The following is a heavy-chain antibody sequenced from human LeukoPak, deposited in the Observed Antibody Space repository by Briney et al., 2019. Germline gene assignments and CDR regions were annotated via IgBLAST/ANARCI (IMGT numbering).Heavy chain of an antibody. V-gene: IGHV4-39*01. Sequence: SETLSLTYAVCGDSISGSSYYWGWLRQPPGKGLEWIGSIYYSGSTYYSPSLKSRVTISVDTSKNQFSLKLSSVTAADTAVYYCARGLNWGQGTLVTVSS. J-gene: IGHJ4*02. CDR2: IYYSGST. CDR3: ARGLN. CDR1: GDSISGSSYY. D-gene: IGHD3-22*01.